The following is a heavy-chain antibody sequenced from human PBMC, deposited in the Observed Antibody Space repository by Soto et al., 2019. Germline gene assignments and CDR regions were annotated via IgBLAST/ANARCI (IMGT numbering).Heavy chain of an antibody. Sequence: SETLSLTCVVSGYSFNSVHFWGWIRQPPGKGLQWIGSLSQNGGTYRNPSLRSRVTLSVDTSKNQFSLKLTSVTAADAAVYYCAAATLLGARFYGMDVWGQGSTVTVSS. D-gene: IGHD2-21*02. V-gene: IGHV4-38-2*01. CDR3: AAATLLGARFYGMDV. J-gene: IGHJ6*02. CDR1: GYSFNSVHF. CDR2: LSQNGGT.